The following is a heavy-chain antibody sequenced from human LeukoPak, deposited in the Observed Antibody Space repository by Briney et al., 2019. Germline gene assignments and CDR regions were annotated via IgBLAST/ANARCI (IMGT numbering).Heavy chain of an antibody. J-gene: IGHJ6*02. Sequence: GGSLRLSCAASGFTFSNYEMNWVRQAPGKGLEWVSHLSTSGSTTYYADSVKGRFTISRDYAKNSLYLHMNSLRAEDTAVYYCARDLHYYVAMDVWGQGTTVTVSS. CDR1: GFTFSNYE. D-gene: IGHD3-10*02. V-gene: IGHV3-48*03. CDR2: LSTSGSTT. CDR3: ARDLHYYVAMDV.